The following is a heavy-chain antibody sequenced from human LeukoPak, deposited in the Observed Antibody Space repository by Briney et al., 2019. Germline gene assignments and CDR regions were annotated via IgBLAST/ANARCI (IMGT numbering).Heavy chain of an antibody. CDR2: LYYSGST. CDR3: ARAMADSRGYYYDY. V-gene: IGHV4-39*01. Sequence: SETLSLTCTVSGGSISSSSYYWGWIRQPPGKGLEWIGRLYYSGSTYYNPSLKSRVTISVDTSKNQFSLKLSSVTAADTAVYYCARAMADSRGYYYDYWGQGTLVTVSS. J-gene: IGHJ4*02. CDR1: GGSISSSSYY. D-gene: IGHD3-22*01.